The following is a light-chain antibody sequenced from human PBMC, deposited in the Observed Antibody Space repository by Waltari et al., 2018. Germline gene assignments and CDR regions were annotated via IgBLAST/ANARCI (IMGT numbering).Light chain of an antibody. CDR1: SSDVGGYNY. J-gene: IGLJ2*01. CDR2: DVS. V-gene: IGLV2-14*03. CDR3: SSYTSSATVV. Sequence: QSALTQPASVSGSPGQSITISCTGSSSDVGGYNYVSWYQQYPGKAPKLMIYDVSKRPSGISNRFSGSKAGITASLTISGLQAEDEGDYYCSSYTSSATVVFGGGTKVTVL.